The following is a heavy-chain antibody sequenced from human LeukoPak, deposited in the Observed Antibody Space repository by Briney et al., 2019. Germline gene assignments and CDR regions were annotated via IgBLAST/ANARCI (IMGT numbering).Heavy chain of an antibody. Sequence: GGSLRLSCAASGFTFSSYGMHWVRQAPGKGLEWVAFIRYDGSNKYYADSVKGRFTTSRDNSKNTLNLQMNSLRPEDTAVYYCAKAGLYGSTWYYFDYWGQGTLVTVSS. D-gene: IGHD6-13*01. CDR2: IRYDGSNK. CDR1: GFTFSSYG. J-gene: IGHJ4*02. CDR3: AKAGLYGSTWYYFDY. V-gene: IGHV3-30*02.